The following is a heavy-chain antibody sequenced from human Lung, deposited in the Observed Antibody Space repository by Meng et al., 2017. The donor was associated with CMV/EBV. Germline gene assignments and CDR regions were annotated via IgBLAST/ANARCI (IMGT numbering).Heavy chain of an antibody. Sequence: GESLKISCAASGFTFSSYSMNWVRQAPGKGLEWVSFISSSSSYIYYGDSVKGRFTISRDNAKNSLYLQMNSLRAEDTAVYYCARAPGEARSEYGMAVWGQGTTVTVSS. CDR3: ARAPGEARSEYGMAV. CDR1: GFTFSSYS. CDR2: ISSSSSYI. D-gene: IGHD6-6*01. V-gene: IGHV3-21*01. J-gene: IGHJ6*02.